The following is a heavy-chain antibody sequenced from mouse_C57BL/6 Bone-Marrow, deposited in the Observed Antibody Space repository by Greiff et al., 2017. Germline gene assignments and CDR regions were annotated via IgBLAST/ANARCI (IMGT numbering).Heavy chain of an antibody. CDR1: GFTFSDYG. D-gene: IGHD1-1*01. CDR2: ISSGSSTI. J-gene: IGHJ2*01. Sequence: EVKLVESGGGLVKPGGSLKLSCAASGFTFSDYGMHWVRQAPEKGLEWVAYISSGSSTIYYADTVKGRFTISRDNAKNTLFLQMTSLRSEDTAMYYCARWHYGSILYFDYWGQGTTLTVSS. V-gene: IGHV5-17*01. CDR3: ARWHYGSILYFDY.